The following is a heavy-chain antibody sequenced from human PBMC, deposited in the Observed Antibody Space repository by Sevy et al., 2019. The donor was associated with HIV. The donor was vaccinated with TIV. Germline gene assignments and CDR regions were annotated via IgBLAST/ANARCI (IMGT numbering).Heavy chain of an antibody. CDR1: GFTFSSYG. J-gene: IGHJ4*02. D-gene: IGHD6-19*01. CDR3: AKDSTSAWYYFDN. V-gene: IGHV3-30*18. Sequence: GGSLRLSCAASGFTFSSYGMHWVRQAPGKGLEWVAVISYDGSNKYYADSVKGRFTISRDNSKNTLYLQMNSLRAEDTAVYYCAKDSTSAWYYFDNWGQGTLVTVSS. CDR2: ISYDGSNK.